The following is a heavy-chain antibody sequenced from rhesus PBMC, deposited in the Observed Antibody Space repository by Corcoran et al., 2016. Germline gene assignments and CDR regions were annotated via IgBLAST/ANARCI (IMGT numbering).Heavy chain of an antibody. Sequence: QVTLKESGPALVKPTQTLTLTCTFSGFSLTTSAMGVGWIRQPPGTALEWLASFYWDNDHRYNTSLKSRLTISKATSNNQVVLTMTNVDPVDTATYYCVRDPYYYDGGYYTRSQFDSWGQGVLVTVSS. CDR1: GFSLTTSAMG. CDR3: VRDPYYYDGGYYTRSQFDS. D-gene: IGHD3-28*01. CDR2: FYWDNDH. V-gene: IGHV2-174*01. J-gene: IGHJ4*01.